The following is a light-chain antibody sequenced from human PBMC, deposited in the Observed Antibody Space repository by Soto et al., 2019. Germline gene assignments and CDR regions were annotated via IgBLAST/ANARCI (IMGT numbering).Light chain of an antibody. CDR1: SSNIGRNY. Sequence: QSVLPQTPSVSGTPGQTVTISCSGSSSNIGRNYVYWYQQLPGTAPKLLVFDDNQRPSGVPDRFSDSKSGTSASLAISGLRSEDEADYYCAAWDNSLSGRVFGGGTKVTVL. V-gene: IGLV1-47*02. CDR2: DDN. J-gene: IGLJ3*02. CDR3: AAWDNSLSGRV.